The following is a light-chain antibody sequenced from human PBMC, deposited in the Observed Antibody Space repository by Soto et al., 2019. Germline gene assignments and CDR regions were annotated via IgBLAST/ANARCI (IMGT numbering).Light chain of an antibody. V-gene: IGKV3-20*01. CDR1: QSVTSNS. J-gene: IGKJ1*01. CDR3: QEYGSSRT. CDR2: GAY. Sequence: EIVLTQSPGXLFLSTGERATLSCRASQSVTSNSLAWYQQKPGQAPRLLIYGAYNRATGIPDRFSGSGSGTDFTLTISRLEPEDFAVYYCQEYGSSRTFGLGTKVDIK.